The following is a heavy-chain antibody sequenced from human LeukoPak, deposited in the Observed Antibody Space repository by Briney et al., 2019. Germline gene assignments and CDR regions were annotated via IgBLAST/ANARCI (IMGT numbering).Heavy chain of an antibody. J-gene: IGHJ6*03. CDR2: ISYNGIPRPMLDSDET. CDR3: ARGSLVRAPYYYFYMDV. V-gene: IGHV4-59*01. D-gene: IGHD4-23*01. Sequence: PSQTLSLTRTVSDDSIRKNYWGAVWQTPQERHWSIVYISYNGIPRPMLDSDETNYKTSLKSRVTISGDKSRNQFSLRLSAVTAADTAVYYCARGSLVRAPYYYFYMDVWGKGTTVIVSS. CDR1: DDSIRKNY.